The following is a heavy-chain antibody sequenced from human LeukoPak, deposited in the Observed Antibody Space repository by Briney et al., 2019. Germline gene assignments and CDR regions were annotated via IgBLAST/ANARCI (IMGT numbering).Heavy chain of an antibody. CDR2: IIGSGGTT. V-gene: IGHV3-23*01. J-gene: IGHJ4*02. D-gene: IGHD4/OR15-4a*01. Sequence: GGSLSLSCAASGFTFSSYAMSWVRQAPGKGLEWVSAIIGSGGTTYFADSVKGRFTISRDNSKNTLYLQMNSLRAEDTAVYYCATQVPSDPHFDYWGQGTLVTVSS. CDR3: ATQVPSDPHFDY. CDR1: GFTFSSYA.